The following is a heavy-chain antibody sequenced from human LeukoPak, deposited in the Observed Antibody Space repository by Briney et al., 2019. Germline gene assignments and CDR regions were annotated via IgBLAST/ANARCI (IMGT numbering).Heavy chain of an antibody. CDR3: ARAILTGYPMGGWFDP. CDR1: GGSISSGDYY. CDR2: IHYSGST. J-gene: IGHJ5*02. Sequence: SETLSLTCTVSGGSISSGDYYWSWIRQPPGKGLEWFGYIHYSGSTYYNPSLKSRVTISVDTSKNQFTLKLSSVTAADTAVYYCARAILTGYPMGGWFDPWGQGTLVTVSS. D-gene: IGHD3-9*01. V-gene: IGHV4-30-4*08.